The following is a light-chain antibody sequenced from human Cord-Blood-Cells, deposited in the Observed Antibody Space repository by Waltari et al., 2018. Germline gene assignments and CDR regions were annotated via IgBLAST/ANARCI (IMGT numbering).Light chain of an antibody. CDR3: QQYGSSPPIT. CDR2: GAS. V-gene: IGKV3-20*01. CDR1: QSVSSSY. J-gene: IGKJ5*01. Sequence: EIVLAQSPGPLSLSPRVSPTLSCRASQSVSSSYFSWYQQKPGQAPRLLIYGASSRSTGIPDRFSGSGSGTDFTLTISRLEPEDFAVYYCQQYGSSPPITFGQGTRLEIK.